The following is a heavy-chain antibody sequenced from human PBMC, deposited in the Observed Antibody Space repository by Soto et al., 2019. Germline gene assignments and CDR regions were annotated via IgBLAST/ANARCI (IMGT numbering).Heavy chain of an antibody. V-gene: IGHV1-8*01. D-gene: IGHD2-2*01. CDR1: GYTFTSYD. CDR2: MNPNSGNT. CDR3: ARKGPANYYYYYMDV. Sequence: QVQLVQSGAEVKKPGASVKVSCKASGYTFTSYDINWVRQATGQGPEWMGWMNPNSGNTGYAQKFQGRITMTMNTSISTAYMELSSLRPEDTAVYYCARKGPANYYYYYMDVWGKGTTVTVSS. J-gene: IGHJ6*03.